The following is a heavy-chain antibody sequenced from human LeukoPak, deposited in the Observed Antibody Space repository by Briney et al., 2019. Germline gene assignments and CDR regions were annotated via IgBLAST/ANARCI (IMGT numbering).Heavy chain of an antibody. CDR1: GFSLSSYN. CDR2: ITSRSGYT. D-gene: IGHD2-2*01. CDR3: ANELSVVEAEGNY. J-gene: IGHJ4*02. Sequence: PGGSLRLSCVVSGFSLSSYNMNWVRQAPGKGLEWVSSITSRSGYTYYADSVKGRSTISRDTAKNSLYLQMNSLRSEDTAVYYCANELSVVEAEGNYWGQGTLVTVSS. V-gene: IGHV3-21*01.